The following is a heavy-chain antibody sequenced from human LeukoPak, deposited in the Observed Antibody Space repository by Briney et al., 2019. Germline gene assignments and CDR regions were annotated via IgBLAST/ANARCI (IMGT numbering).Heavy chain of an antibody. CDR3: AREVEQQLVLYWFDP. J-gene: IGHJ5*02. D-gene: IGHD6-13*01. CDR1: GGTFSSYA. V-gene: IGHV1-69*05. CDR2: IIPIFGTA. Sequence: SVKVSCKASGGTFSSYAISWVRQAPGQGLEWMGRIIPIFGTANYAQKFQGRVTITTDESTSNAYMELSSLRSEDTAVYYCAREVEQQLVLYWFDPWGQGTLVTVSS.